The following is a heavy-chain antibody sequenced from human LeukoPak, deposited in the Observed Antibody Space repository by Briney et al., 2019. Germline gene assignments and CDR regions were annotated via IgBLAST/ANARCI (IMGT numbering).Heavy chain of an antibody. J-gene: IGHJ4*02. V-gene: IGHV3-20*04. Sequence: GGPLSLSCTVSGHTFYEYDKRWVRHARGKGGEGVSGINWNGGITSYADSGKGRYTICRDKAKNSLYMKKNRLRGDDTALYYCAKHDWKDRLGYYPDYWGQGTLVTVSS. D-gene: IGHD3-22*01. CDR2: INWNGGIT. CDR3: AKHDWKDRLGYYPDY. CDR1: GHTFYEYD.